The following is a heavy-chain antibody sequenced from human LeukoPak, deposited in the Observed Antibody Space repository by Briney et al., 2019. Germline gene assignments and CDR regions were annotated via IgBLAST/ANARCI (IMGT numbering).Heavy chain of an antibody. CDR2: INHSGST. V-gene: IGHV4-34*01. Sequence: SETLSLTCAVYGGSFSGYYWSWIRQPPGKGLEWIGEINHSGSTNYNPSLKSRVTISVDTSKNQFSLKLSSVTAADTAVYYCARSRGYSGYDRFDYRGQGTLVTVSS. J-gene: IGHJ4*02. CDR3: ARSRGYSGYDRFDY. D-gene: IGHD5-12*01. CDR1: GGSFSGYY.